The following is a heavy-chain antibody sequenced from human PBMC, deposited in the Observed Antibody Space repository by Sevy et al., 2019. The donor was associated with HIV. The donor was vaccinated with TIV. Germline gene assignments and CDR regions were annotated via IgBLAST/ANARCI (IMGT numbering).Heavy chain of an antibody. CDR2: IKSKTDGGTT. Sequence: GGSLRLSCAASGFTFSNAWMGWVRQAPGKGLEWVGRIKSKTDGGTTDYAAPVKGRFTISGEDSKNTLYLQMNSLKTQDTAVYYCTTDVGSYYDSSGYYDAFDIWGQGTMVTVSS. V-gene: IGHV3-15*01. J-gene: IGHJ3*02. CDR3: TTDVGSYYDSSGYYDAFDI. CDR1: GFTFSNAW. D-gene: IGHD3-22*01.